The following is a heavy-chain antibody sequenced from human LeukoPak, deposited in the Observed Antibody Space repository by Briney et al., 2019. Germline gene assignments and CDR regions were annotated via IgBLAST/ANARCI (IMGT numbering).Heavy chain of an antibody. CDR2: ISSSSSTI. J-gene: IGHJ3*02. CDR1: GFTFSSYS. CDR3: AGRVVVIEENAFEI. D-gene: IGHD2-21*01. Sequence: PGGSLRLSCAASGFTFSSYSMNWVRQAPGKGLEWVSYISSSSSTIYYADSVKGRFTISRDNAKNSLYLQMNSLRAEDTAVYYCAGRVVVIEENAFEIWGQGTMVTVSS. V-gene: IGHV3-48*01.